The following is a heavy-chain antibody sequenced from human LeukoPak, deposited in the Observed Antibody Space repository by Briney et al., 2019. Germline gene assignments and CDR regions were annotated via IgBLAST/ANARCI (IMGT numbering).Heavy chain of an antibody. D-gene: IGHD2-2*01. Sequence: QAGGSLRLSCAASGFTFSSYWMHWVRQAPGKGLVWVSRINTDGSSTSYADSVKGRFTISRDNAKNTLYLQMNSLRAEDTAVYYCARERSTSWDDAFDIWGQGTMVTVSS. CDR3: ARERSTSWDDAFDI. J-gene: IGHJ3*02. CDR1: GFTFSSYW. V-gene: IGHV3-74*01. CDR2: INTDGSST.